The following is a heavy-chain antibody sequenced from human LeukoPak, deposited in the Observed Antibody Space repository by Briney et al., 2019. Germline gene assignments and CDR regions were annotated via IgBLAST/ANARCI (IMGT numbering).Heavy chain of an antibody. CDR3: TTDADILTGYPDY. Sequence: GGSLRLSCAASGFTFSNAWMSWVRQAPGKGVEWVGRIKSKTDGGTTDYAAPVKGRFTISRDDSKNTLYLQMNSLKTEDTAVYYCTTDADILTGYPDYWGQGTLVTVSS. V-gene: IGHV3-15*01. D-gene: IGHD3-9*01. CDR2: IKSKTDGGTT. J-gene: IGHJ4*02. CDR1: GFTFSNAW.